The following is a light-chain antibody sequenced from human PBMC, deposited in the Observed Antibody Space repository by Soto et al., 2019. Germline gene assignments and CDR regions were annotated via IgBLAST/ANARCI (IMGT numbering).Light chain of an antibody. Sequence: DIQMTQSPSTLSASVGDRVTITCRASQSISSWLAWYQQKPGKAPKLLIYDASSLESGVPSRFSGGGSGTEFTLTISSLQPDDFATYYCQQYNSYWTFGQGTKVDI. CDR3: QQYNSYWT. V-gene: IGKV1-5*01. CDR2: DAS. CDR1: QSISSW. J-gene: IGKJ1*01.